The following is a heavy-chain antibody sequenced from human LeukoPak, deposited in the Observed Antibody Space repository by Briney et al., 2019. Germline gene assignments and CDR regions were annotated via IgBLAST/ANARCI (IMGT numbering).Heavy chain of an antibody. CDR2: INHSGST. D-gene: IGHD4-17*01. J-gene: IGHJ4*02. CDR3: ARARVQGDYLYYFDY. V-gene: IGHV4-34*01. CDR1: GGSFSGYY. Sequence: SETLSLTCAVYGGSFSGYYWSWIRQPPGKGLEWIGEINHSGSTNYNPSLKSRVTISVDRSKNQFSLKLSSVTAADTAVYYCARARVQGDYLYYFDYWGQGTLVTVSS.